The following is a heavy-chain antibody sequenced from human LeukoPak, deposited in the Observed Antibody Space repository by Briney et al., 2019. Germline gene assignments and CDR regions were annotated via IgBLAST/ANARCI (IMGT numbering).Heavy chain of an antibody. V-gene: IGHV4-30-4*01. D-gene: IGHD2-15*01. CDR3: ARLKLGYCSGGSCNYNWFDP. CDR2: IYYSGST. CDR1: GGSISSGDYY. J-gene: IGHJ5*02. Sequence: SETLSLTCTVSGGSISSGDYYWSWIRQPPGKGLEWIGYIYYSGSTYYNPSLKSRVTISVDTSKNQFPLKLSSVTAADTAVYYCARLKLGYCSGGSCNYNWFDPWGQGTLVTVSS.